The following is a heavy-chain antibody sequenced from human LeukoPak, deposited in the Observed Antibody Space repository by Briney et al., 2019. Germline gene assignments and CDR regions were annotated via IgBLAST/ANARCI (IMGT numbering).Heavy chain of an antibody. Sequence: PGGSLRLSCAASGFTFSSYAVSWVRQAPGEGLEWVSAISGSGGSTYYADSVKGRFTISRDNSKNTLYLQMNSLRAEDTAVYYCARDSCSSTSCLDDAVDIWGQGTMVTVSS. D-gene: IGHD2-2*01. CDR1: GFTFSSYA. CDR2: ISGSGGST. V-gene: IGHV3-23*01. CDR3: ARDSCSSTSCLDDAVDI. J-gene: IGHJ3*02.